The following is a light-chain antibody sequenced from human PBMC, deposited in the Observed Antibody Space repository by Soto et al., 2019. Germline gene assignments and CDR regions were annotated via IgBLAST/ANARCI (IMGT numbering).Light chain of an antibody. CDR1: PSINTY. CDR2: EAS. V-gene: IGKV3-11*01. Sequence: EVVWSQSPGTLSLSPGERATLSCRASPSINTYLAWYQQRPGQAPSLLIYEASDRATGIPARFSGSGSGTDFTLTINDLEPEDSAVDYCQQRSNWPHFGPGTRLEIK. J-gene: IGKJ5*01. CDR3: QQRSNWPH.